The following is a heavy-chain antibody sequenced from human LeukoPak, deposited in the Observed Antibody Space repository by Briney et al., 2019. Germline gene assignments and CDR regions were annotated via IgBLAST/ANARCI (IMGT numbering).Heavy chain of an antibody. CDR2: IIPSFRTA. V-gene: IGHV1-69*05. CDR1: GDTFSNYA. CDR3: ARGILEWADASHI. D-gene: IGHD3-3*01. J-gene: IGHJ3*02. Sequence: GASVKVSCKASGDTFSNYAISWVRQAPGQGLEWLGGIIPSFRTANYAQRFQGRVTITTDESTSTAYMELSSLRSDDTAVYYCARGILEWADASHIWGQGTMVTVSS.